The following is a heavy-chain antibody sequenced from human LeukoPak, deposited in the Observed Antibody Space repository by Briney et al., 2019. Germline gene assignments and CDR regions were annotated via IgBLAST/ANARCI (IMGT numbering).Heavy chain of an antibody. CDR2: INSDGSST. CDR3: GRARYRGNYHFDY. Sequence: PGGSLRLSCAASGFTFSSYWMHWVRQAPGKGLVWVSRINSDGSSTSYADSVKGRFTISRDNAKNTLYLQMNSLRAEDTAVYYCGRARYRGNYHFDYWGQGTLVTVSS. D-gene: IGHD4-23*01. J-gene: IGHJ4*02. V-gene: IGHV3-74*01. CDR1: GFTFSSYW.